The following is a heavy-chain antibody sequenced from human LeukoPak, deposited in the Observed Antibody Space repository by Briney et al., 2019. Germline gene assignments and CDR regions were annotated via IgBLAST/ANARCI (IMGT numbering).Heavy chain of an antibody. J-gene: IGHJ4*02. D-gene: IGHD6-19*01. Sequence: GGSLRLSCEASGFTFSAYAMTWVRQAPGKGLEWVSSVGSDNKPHYSESVKGRFAISRDNSKSMLFLQLNSLRAEDTALYYCARDSYSSGWYTDYWGQGILVTVSS. V-gene: IGHV3-23*01. CDR3: ARDSYSSGWYTDY. CDR1: GFTFSAYA. CDR2: VGSDNKP.